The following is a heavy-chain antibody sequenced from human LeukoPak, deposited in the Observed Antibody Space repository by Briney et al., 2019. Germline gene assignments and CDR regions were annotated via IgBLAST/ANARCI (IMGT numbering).Heavy chain of an antibody. D-gene: IGHD6-19*01. V-gene: IGHV4-4*07. Sequence: PSETLSLTCTVSGASISSYYWSWIRQPAGKGLEWIGRIYTSGSTNYSPSLKSRITMSVDTSKNQFSLKLSSVTAADTALYYCATSSGWYDVLDYWGQGTLVTVSS. CDR3: ATSSGWYDVLDY. J-gene: IGHJ4*02. CDR1: GASISSYY. CDR2: IYTSGST.